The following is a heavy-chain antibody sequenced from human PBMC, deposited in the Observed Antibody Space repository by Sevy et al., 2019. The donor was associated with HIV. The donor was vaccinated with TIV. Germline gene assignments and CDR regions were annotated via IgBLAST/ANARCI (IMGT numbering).Heavy chain of an antibody. CDR2: ISNSGTTI. D-gene: IGHD4-17*01. J-gene: IGHJ4*02. V-gene: IGHV3-48*03. CDR1: GFSFSSYE. CDR3: ARDLPPSATTVAHFDC. Sequence: RGSLRLSCAASGFSFSSYEMNWVRQAPGKGLEWVSYISNSGTTISYSDSVRGRFTISRDNARNLLYLQMNSLRAEDTAVYYCARDLPPSATTVAHFDCWGQGTLVTVSS.